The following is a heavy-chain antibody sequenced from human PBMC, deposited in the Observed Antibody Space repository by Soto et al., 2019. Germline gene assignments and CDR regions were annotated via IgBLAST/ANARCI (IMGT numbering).Heavy chain of an antibody. CDR1: GFTFSGFS. Sequence: EVQLVESGGGLGQPGGSLRLSCAASGFTFSGFSMNWVRQAPGKGLEWISYIKTSTGTTHYADSVKGRLTISRDNAKDSVYLQMNSLRDEDTAVYYCARGSLIHFDYWGQGALVTVSS. V-gene: IGHV3-48*02. CDR3: ARGSLIHFDY. J-gene: IGHJ4*02. CDR2: IKTSTGTT.